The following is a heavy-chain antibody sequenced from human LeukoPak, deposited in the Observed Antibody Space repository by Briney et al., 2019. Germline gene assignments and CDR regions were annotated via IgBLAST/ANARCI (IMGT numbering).Heavy chain of an antibody. V-gene: IGHV3-23*01. CDR3: AKDEDIVVVPAAEYFQH. CDR1: GFTFSSYA. D-gene: IGHD2-2*01. J-gene: IGHJ1*01. Sequence: GGSLRLSCAASGFTFSSYAMSWVRQAPGKGLEWVSAICGSGGSTYYADSGKGRFTISRDNSKNTLYLQMNSLRAEDTAVYYCAKDEDIVVVPAAEYFQHWGQGTLVTVSS. CDR2: ICGSGGST.